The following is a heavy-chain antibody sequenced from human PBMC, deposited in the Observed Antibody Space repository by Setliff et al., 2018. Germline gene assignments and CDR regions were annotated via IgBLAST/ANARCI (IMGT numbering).Heavy chain of an antibody. CDR1: DDSTRNNNYF. J-gene: IGHJ4*02. D-gene: IGHD2-15*01. Sequence: SETLSLTCAVSDDSTRNNNYFWAWIRQPPGKGLEWIGFMYHNGDTHHSPSLKSRVSLSVDTSKRQVSLKLSTATAADTAVYYCARGTYANSWARFDFWGRGTLVTVSS. CDR2: MYHNGDT. CDR3: ARGTYANSWARFDF. V-gene: IGHV4-30-4*08.